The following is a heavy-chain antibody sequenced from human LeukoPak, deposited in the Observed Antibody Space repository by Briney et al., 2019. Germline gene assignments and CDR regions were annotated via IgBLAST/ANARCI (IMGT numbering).Heavy chain of an antibody. V-gene: IGHV4-4*09. CDR2: IYTSGST. CDR3: ARAAAGKYYYYYMDV. J-gene: IGHJ6*03. CDR1: GGSISSYY. Sequence: SETLSLTCTVPGGSISSYYWSWIRQPPGKGLEWIGYIYTSGSTNYNPSLKSRVTISIDTSKNQFSLKLSSVTAADTAVYYCARAAAGKYYYYYMDVWGKGTTVTVSS. D-gene: IGHD6-13*01.